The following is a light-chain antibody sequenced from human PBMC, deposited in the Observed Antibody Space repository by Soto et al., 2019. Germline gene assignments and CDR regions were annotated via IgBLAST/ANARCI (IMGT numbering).Light chain of an antibody. J-gene: IGKJ1*01. Sequence: ETVMTQSPATLSVSPGERVTLSCRASHNVKNNLAWYQHKPGQAPRLLIHGASSRATGVPARFSGSGSGTAFSLTISSLQLEDSAVYYRQQYNDWPPWTFGPGTKVEI. CDR2: GAS. CDR1: HNVKNN. CDR3: QQYNDWPPWT. V-gene: IGKV3-15*01.